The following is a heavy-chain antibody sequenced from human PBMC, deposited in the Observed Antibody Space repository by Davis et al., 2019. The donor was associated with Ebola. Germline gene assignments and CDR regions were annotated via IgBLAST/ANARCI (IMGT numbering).Heavy chain of an antibody. D-gene: IGHD6-13*01. Sequence: AASVKVSCKASGGTFSSYAISWVRQAPGQGLEWMGGIIPIFGTANYAQKFQGGVTITADESTSTAYMELSSLRSEDTAVYYCARSRIAAADDAFDIWGQGTMVTVFS. CDR3: ARSRIAAADDAFDI. CDR2: IIPIFGTA. J-gene: IGHJ3*02. V-gene: IGHV1-69*13. CDR1: GGTFSSYA.